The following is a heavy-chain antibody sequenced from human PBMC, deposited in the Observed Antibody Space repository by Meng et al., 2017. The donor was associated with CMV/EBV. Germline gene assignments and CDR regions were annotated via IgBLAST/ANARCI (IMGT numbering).Heavy chain of an antibody. D-gene: IGHD3-22*01. J-gene: IGHJ4*02. Sequence: FSSYSMNWVRQAPGKGLEWVSSISSSSSYIYYADSVKGRFNISRDNAKNSLYLQMNSLRAEDTAVYYCARVWGYYDSSGYSHKLFDYWGQGTLVTVSS. CDR3: ARVWGYYDSSGYSHKLFDY. V-gene: IGHV3-21*01. CDR1: FSSYS. CDR2: ISSSSSYI.